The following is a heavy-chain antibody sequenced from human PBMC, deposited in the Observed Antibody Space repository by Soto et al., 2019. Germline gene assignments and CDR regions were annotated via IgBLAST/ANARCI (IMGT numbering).Heavy chain of an antibody. V-gene: IGHV3-23*01. D-gene: IGHD6-6*01. CDR1: GFTFSSYA. CDR3: EKVRAYSSSSGPADY. CDR2: ISGSGGST. Sequence: PGGSLRLSCAASGFTFSSYAMSWVRQAPGKGLEWVSAISGSGGSTYYADSVKGRFTISRDNSKNTLYLQMNSLRAEDTAVYYCEKVRAYSSSSGPADYWGQGTLVTVYS. J-gene: IGHJ4*02.